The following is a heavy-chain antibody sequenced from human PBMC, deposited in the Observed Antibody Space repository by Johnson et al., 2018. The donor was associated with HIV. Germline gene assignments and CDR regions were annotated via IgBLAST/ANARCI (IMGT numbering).Heavy chain of an antibody. D-gene: IGHD3-3*01. CDR2: IRSKAYGGTT. CDR1: GFTFGDYA. Sequence: VQLVESGGGLVQPGRSLRLSCTASGFTFGDYAMSWFRQAPGKGLEWVGFIRSKAYGGTTEYAASVKGRFTISRDNTKNSLYLQMNSLRAEDTAVYYCARADRVNDAFDIWGQGTLVTVSS. CDR3: ARADRVNDAFDI. J-gene: IGHJ3*02. V-gene: IGHV3-49*03.